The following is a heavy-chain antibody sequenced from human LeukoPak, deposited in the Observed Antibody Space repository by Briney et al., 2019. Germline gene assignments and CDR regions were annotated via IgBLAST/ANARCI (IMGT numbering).Heavy chain of an antibody. Sequence: GGSLRLSCAASGFTFNSYWMNWVRQAPGKGLEWVANINLDGSEKYYVDSVKGRFTISRDNAKNSLYLQMNSLRAEDTTVYYCASSKGFDYWGQGTLVTVSS. J-gene: IGHJ4*02. CDR2: INLDGSEK. CDR3: ASSKGFDY. V-gene: IGHV3-7*01. CDR1: GFTFNSYW.